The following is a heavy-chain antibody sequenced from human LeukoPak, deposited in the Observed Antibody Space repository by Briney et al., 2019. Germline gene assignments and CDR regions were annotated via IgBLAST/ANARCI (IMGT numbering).Heavy chain of an antibody. CDR3: ASDYYGSGSFDY. CDR2: IYYIGST. D-gene: IGHD3-10*01. J-gene: IGHJ4*01. CDR1: GGSISPYY. V-gene: IGHV4-59*01. Sequence: SETLSLTCTVSGGSISPYYWSWIRLPPGKGLEWIGSIYYIGSTNYNPSLKSRVTISVDTPKNQFSLELSSVTAADTAVYHCASDYYGSGSFDYWGHGTQVTVSS.